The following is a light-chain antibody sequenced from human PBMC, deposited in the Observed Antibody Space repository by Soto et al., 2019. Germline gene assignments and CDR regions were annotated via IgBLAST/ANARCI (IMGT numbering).Light chain of an antibody. V-gene: IGLV2-14*01. CDR1: SSDVGGYND. CDR2: DVS. CDR3: SSYTSSSHYV. J-gene: IGLJ1*01. Sequence: QSALTQPASVSGSPGQSITISCTGTSSDVGGYNDVSWYQQHPGKAPKLMIYDVSNRPSGVSNRFSGSKSGNTASLTISGLQAEDEADYYCSSYTSSSHYVFGTGTKLTVL.